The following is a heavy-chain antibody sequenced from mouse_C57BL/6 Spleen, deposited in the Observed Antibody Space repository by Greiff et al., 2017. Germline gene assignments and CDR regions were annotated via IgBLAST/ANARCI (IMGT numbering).Heavy chain of an antibody. Sequence: QVHVKQSGAELVRPGSSVKLSCKASGYTFTSYWMDWVKQRPGQGLEWIGNIYPSDSETHYNQKFKDKATLTVDKSSSTAYMQLSSLTSEDSAVYYCARGYSNYGAMDYWGQGTSVTVSS. V-gene: IGHV1-61*01. J-gene: IGHJ4*01. D-gene: IGHD2-5*01. CDR2: IYPSDSET. CDR1: GYTFTSYW. CDR3: ARGYSNYGAMDY.